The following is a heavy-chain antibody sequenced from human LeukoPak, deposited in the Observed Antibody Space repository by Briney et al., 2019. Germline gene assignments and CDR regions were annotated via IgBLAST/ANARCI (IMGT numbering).Heavy chain of an antibody. CDR3: ARGFVYGELFHDY. J-gene: IGHJ4*02. Sequence: ASVKVSCKASGYTFTGYYMHWVRQAPGQGLEWMGRINPNSGGTNYAQKFQGRVTMTRDTSISTAYMELSRLRSDDTAVYYCARGFVYGELFHDYWGQGTLVTVSS. CDR2: INPNSGGT. D-gene: IGHD3-10*02. V-gene: IGHV1-2*06. CDR1: GYTFTGYY.